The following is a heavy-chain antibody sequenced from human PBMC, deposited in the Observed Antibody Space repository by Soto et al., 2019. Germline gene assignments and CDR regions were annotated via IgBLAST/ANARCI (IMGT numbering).Heavy chain of an antibody. CDR2: IIPIFGTT. J-gene: IGHJ4*02. CDR3: ARDSPKSSGIAY. D-gene: IGHD3-10*01. Sequence: SVKVSCKASGGTFSSYAINWVRQAPGQGLEWMGGIIPIFGTTNYAQKFQGRVTITADKSTSTAYMELSSLRSEDTAVYYCARDSPKSSGIAYWGQGTLVTV. V-gene: IGHV1-69*06. CDR1: GGTFSSYA.